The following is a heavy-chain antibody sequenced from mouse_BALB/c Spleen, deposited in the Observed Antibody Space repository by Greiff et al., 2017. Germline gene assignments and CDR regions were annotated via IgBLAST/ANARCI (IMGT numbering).Heavy chain of an antibody. V-gene: IGHV2-6-7*01. CDR3: ARVFYYGNYDYYAMDY. D-gene: IGHD2-1*01. CDR2: IWGDGST. J-gene: IGHJ4*01. CDR1: GFSLTGYG. Sequence: VQLQQSGPGLVAPSQSLSITCTVSGFSLTGYGVNWVRQPPGKGLEWLGMIWGDGSTDYNSALKSRLSISKDNSKSQVFLKMNSLQTDDTARYYWARVFYYGNYDYYAMDYWGQGTSVTVSS.